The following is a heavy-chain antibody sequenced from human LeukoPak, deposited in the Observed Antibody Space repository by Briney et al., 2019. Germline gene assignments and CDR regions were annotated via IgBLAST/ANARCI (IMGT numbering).Heavy chain of an antibody. J-gene: IGHJ4*02. CDR3: ARDPYSSIGGGY. Sequence: GASVKVSCKASGYTFTGYYMNWVRLAPGQGLEWMGWINPNSGGTNYAQKFQGRVTMTRDTSITTAYMELSRLTSDDTAVYYCARDPYSSIGGGYWGQGTLVTVSS. CDR2: INPNSGGT. V-gene: IGHV1-2*02. CDR1: GYTFTGYY. D-gene: IGHD6-13*01.